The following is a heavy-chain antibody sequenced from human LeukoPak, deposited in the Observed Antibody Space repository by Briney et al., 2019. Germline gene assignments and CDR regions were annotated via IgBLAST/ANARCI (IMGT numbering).Heavy chain of an antibody. V-gene: IGHV4-39*07. CDR1: GGSISSSGYL. J-gene: IGHJ3*02. CDR3: ASLLWFGEFHAFDI. D-gene: IGHD3-10*01. CDR2: ISYSGST. Sequence: SETLSLTCTVSGGSISSSGYLWGWIRQPPGKGLEWIGSISYSGSTSYNPSLKSRVTISVDTSKNQFSLKLSSVTAADTAVYYCASLLWFGEFHAFDIWGQGTMVTVSS.